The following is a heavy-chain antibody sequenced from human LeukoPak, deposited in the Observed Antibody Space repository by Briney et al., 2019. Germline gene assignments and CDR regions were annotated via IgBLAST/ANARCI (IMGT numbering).Heavy chain of an antibody. V-gene: IGHV4-39*01. CDR1: GGSISSSSYY. J-gene: IGHJ4*02. Sequence: SETLSLTCTVSGGSISSSSYYWGWIRQPPGKGLEWIGSIYYSGSTYYNPSLKSRVTISVDTSKNQFSLKLSSVTAADTAVYYCARHLAGSDYWGSLGGGNFDYWGQGTLVTVSS. CDR2: IYYSGST. D-gene: IGHD7-27*01. CDR3: ARHLAGSDYWGSLGGGNFDY.